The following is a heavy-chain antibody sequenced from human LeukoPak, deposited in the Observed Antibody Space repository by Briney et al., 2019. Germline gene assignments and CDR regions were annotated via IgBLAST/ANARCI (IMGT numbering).Heavy chain of an antibody. CDR3: AREALYYDYVWGSYRPFDY. CDR1: GGSFSGYY. J-gene: IGHJ4*02. CDR2: INHSGST. D-gene: IGHD3-16*02. V-gene: IGHV4-34*01. Sequence: SETLSLTCAVYGGSFSGYYWSWIRQPPGEGLEWIGEINHSGSTNYNPSLKSRVTISVDTSKNQFSLKLSSVTAADTAVYYCAREALYYDYVWGSYRPFDYWGQGTLVTVSS.